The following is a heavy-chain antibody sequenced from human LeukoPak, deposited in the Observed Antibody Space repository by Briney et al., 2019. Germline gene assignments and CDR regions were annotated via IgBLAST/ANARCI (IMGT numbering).Heavy chain of an antibody. J-gene: IGHJ4*02. Sequence: GGSLRLSCAASGFTFSGYAMSWVRQAPGKGLEWVSDINGSGGSTYYADSVKGRFTISRDNSKNTLYLQMNSLRAEDTAVYYCAKVGIEQWLSQGQFFDYWGQGTLVTVSS. CDR2: INGSGGST. V-gene: IGHV3-23*01. D-gene: IGHD6-19*01. CDR3: AKVGIEQWLSQGQFFDY. CDR1: GFTFSGYA.